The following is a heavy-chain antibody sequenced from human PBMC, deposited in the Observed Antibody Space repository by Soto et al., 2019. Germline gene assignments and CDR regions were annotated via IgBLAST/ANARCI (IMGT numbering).Heavy chain of an antibody. CDR1: GFTFSTYA. Sequence: PGGSLRLSCAASGFTFSTYAMAWVRQAPGKGLEWVSGVSASGSTYYADSVKGRFTISRDNSKSTLYLQMNSLRAEDTAAYYCGKGRSYYYYYGVDVWGQGTTVTVSS. CDR2: VSASGST. J-gene: IGHJ6*02. V-gene: IGHV3-23*01. CDR3: GKGRSYYYYYGVDV. D-gene: IGHD1-26*01.